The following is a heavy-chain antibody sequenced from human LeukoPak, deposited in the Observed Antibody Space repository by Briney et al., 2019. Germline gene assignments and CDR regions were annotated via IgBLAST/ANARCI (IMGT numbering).Heavy chain of an antibody. CDR3: ARGASKWEKVNYFDY. J-gene: IGHJ4*02. Sequence: AGGSPRLSCAASGFTFSSYEMNWVRQAPGKGLEWVSYISSSGSTIYYADSVKGRFTISRDNAKNSLYLQMNSLRAEDTALYYCARGASKWEKVNYFDYWGQGTLVTVSS. CDR1: GFTFSSYE. D-gene: IGHD1-26*01. CDR2: ISSSGSTI. V-gene: IGHV3-48*03.